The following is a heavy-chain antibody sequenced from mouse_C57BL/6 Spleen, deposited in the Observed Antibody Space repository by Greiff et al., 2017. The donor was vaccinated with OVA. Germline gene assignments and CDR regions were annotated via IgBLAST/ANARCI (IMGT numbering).Heavy chain of an antibody. CDR2: ISRGGGNT. CDR1: GFTFSSYT. Sequence: EVQRVESGGGLVKPGGSLKLSCAASGFTFSSYTMSWVRQTPEQRLEWVATISRGGGNTYYPDSVKGRFTLSIDNANNTLYLQMSSLRSEDTAFDYCARHTTTVRAMDYWGQGTSVTVSS. J-gene: IGHJ4*01. V-gene: IGHV5-9*01. CDR3: ARHTTTVRAMDY. D-gene: IGHD1-1*01.